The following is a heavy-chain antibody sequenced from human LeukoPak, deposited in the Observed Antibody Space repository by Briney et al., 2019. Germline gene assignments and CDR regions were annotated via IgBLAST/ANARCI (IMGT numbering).Heavy chain of an antibody. CDR3: ARYRANSSSWYPAGAFDI. Sequence: SETLPLTCTVSGGSISSYYWSWIRQPAGKGLEWIGRIYTSGSTNYNPSLKSRVTMSVDTSKNQLSLKLSSVTAADTAVYYCARYRANSSSWYPAGAFDIWGQGTMVTVSS. CDR1: GGSISSYY. CDR2: IYTSGST. J-gene: IGHJ3*02. D-gene: IGHD6-13*01. V-gene: IGHV4-4*07.